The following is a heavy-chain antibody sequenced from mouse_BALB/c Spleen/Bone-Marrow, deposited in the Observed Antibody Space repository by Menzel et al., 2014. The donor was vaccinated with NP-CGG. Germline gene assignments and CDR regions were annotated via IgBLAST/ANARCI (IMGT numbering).Heavy chain of an antibody. Sequence: VQLQQSGAELVKPGASVKLSCTASGLNIKDTYMHRVKQRPEQGLEWIGRIDPANGNTKYDPKFQGKATITADTSSNTAYLQLSSLTSEDTAVYYCARDDSWGFAYWGQGTLVTVSA. D-gene: IGHD2-4*01. V-gene: IGHV14-3*02. J-gene: IGHJ3*01. CDR3: ARDDSWGFAY. CDR1: GLNIKDTY. CDR2: IDPANGNT.